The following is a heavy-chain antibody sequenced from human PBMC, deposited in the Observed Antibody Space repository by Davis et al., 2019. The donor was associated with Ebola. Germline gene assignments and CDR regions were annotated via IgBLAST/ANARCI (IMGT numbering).Heavy chain of an antibody. CDR1: GYTFTSYA. Sequence: ASVKVSCKASGYTFTSYAMHWVRQAPGQGLEWMGMIIPRSGSTNHAQKFQGRVTMTRDTSTSTVYMELRSLRSDDTAVYYCSRGYYALDSWGQGTLVTVSS. V-gene: IGHV1-46*03. CDR3: SRGYYALDS. CDR2: IIPRSGST. D-gene: IGHD2-2*01. J-gene: IGHJ4*02.